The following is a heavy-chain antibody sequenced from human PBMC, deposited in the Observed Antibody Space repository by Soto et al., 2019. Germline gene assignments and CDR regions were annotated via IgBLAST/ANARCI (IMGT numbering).Heavy chain of an antibody. J-gene: IGHJ6*02. CDR2: IYYSGST. CDR3: ARGSGISIWSGYRKPQYYYYGMDV. Sequence: PSETLSLTCTVSGGSISSGGYYWSWIRQHPGKGLERIGYIYYSGSTYYNPSLKSRVTISVDTSKNQFSLKLSSVTAADTAVYYCARGSGISIWSGYRKPQYYYYGMDVWGQGTTVTVSS. V-gene: IGHV4-31*03. CDR1: GGSISSGGYY. D-gene: IGHD3-3*01.